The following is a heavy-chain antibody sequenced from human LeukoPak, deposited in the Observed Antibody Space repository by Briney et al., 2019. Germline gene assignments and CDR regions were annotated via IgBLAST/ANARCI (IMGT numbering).Heavy chain of an antibody. J-gene: IGHJ6*02. CDR3: ASGVTDLLDSSRGVYYYYGMDV. V-gene: IGHV4-59*06. Sequence: SETLSLTCTVSGGSISSYYWSWIRQHPGKGLEWIGYIYYSGSTYYNPSLKSRITISVDTSKNQFSLKLSSVTAADTAVYYCASGVTDLLDSSRGVYYYYGMDVWGQGTTVTVSS. D-gene: IGHD6-13*01. CDR2: IYYSGST. CDR1: GGSISSYY.